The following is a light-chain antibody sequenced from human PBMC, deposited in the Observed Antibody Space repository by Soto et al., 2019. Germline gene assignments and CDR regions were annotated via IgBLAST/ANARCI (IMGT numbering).Light chain of an antibody. CDR3: HQYGTAAHT. J-gene: IGKJ3*01. CDR2: GAT. V-gene: IGKV3-20*01. Sequence: EVVLTQSPGTLSFSPGERATLACRASQSVAANYLAWYQQKRGQAPRLLIYGATSRATGIPDEVSGSWSGADFTLTISTLEPEDFSVYYFHQYGTAAHTFGHATKVDIK. CDR1: QSVAANY.